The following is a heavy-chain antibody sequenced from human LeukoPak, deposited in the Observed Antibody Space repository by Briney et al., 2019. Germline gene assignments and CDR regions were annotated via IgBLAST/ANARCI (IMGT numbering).Heavy chain of an antibody. CDR3: TSLGPSTVVDY. CDR2: IRSKPQSYAT. J-gene: IGHJ4*02. D-gene: IGHD1-26*01. V-gene: IGHV3-73*01. Sequence: GGSLRLSCAASGFTFSSSAIHWVRQASGKGLEWVGRIRSKPQSYATAYAESLRGRFTISRDDSKNTAYLHMSSLKIEYSCVYDCTSLGPSTVVDYWGQGTQVTVSS. CDR1: GFTFSSSA.